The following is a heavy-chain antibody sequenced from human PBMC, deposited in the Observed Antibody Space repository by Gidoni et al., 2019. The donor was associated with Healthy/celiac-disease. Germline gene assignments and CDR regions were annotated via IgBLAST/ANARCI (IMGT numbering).Heavy chain of an antibody. CDR3: EKTRTSWYFAFDI. V-gene: IGHV3-30*18. D-gene: IGHD6-13*01. CDR1: GFTFSSYG. J-gene: IGHJ3*02. Sequence: QVQLVESGRGVVQHGRSLSLYCADSGFTFSSYGMHWVRQAPGKGLEWVAVISYDGRNKYDADSVKGRFNISRDNSKNTLYLQMNSLRAEDTAVYYCEKTRTSWYFAFDIWGQGTMVTVSS. CDR2: ISYDGRNK.